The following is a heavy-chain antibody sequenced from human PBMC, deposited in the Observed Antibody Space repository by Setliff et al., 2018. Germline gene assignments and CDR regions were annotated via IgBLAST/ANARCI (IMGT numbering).Heavy chain of an antibody. CDR3: TTDRAGCYGTTCFNAFEI. V-gene: IGHV3-15*07. CDR2: IKSKTDGGSI. D-gene: IGHD2-2*01. Sequence: GESLKISCAVSGFTFSYAWIHWVRQAPGKGLEWVGRIKSKTDGGSIDYAAPVKDRFTISRDDSKATLYLYMDSLKTEDTAVYYCTTDRAGCYGTTCFNAFEIWGHGTMVTVSS. CDR1: GFTFSYAW. J-gene: IGHJ3*02.